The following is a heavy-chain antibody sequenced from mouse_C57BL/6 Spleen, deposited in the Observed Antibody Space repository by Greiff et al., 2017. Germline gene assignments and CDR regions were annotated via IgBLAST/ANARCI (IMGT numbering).Heavy chain of an antibody. CDR3: AKAGPYYGNPRRYFDV. J-gene: IGHJ1*03. CDR2: IDPSDSYT. Sequence: QVQLKQPGAELVKPGASVKLSCKASGYTFTSYWMQWVKQRPGQGLEWIGEIDPSDSYTNYNQKFKGKATLTVDTSSSTAYMQLSSLTSEDSAVYYCAKAGPYYGNPRRYFDVWGTGTTVTVSS. CDR1: GYTFTSYW. V-gene: IGHV1-50*01. D-gene: IGHD2-10*01.